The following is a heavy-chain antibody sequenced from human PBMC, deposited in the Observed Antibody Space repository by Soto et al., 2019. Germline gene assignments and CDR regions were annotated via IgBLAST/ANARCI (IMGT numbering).Heavy chain of an antibody. CDR2: ISSSGTT. D-gene: IGHD2-15*01. CDR1: GGSISSGGYY. Sequence: QVQLQESGPGLVKPSQTLSLTYTVSGGSISSGGYYWSWIRQHPGKGLEWIGYISSSGTTYYNPSLKSRLTISVDTSKNQFSLKLSSVTAADTAVYYCARDSSGGFIRSDYWGQGTLVTVSS. J-gene: IGHJ4*02. V-gene: IGHV4-31*03. CDR3: ARDSSGGFIRSDY.